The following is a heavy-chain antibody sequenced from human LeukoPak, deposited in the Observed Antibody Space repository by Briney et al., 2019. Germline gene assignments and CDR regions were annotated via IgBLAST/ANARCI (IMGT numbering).Heavy chain of an antibody. Sequence: SETLSLTCAVYGGSFSGYYWSWIRQPPGKGLEWIGEINHSGSTNYNPSLKSRVTISVDTSKNHFSLKLSSVTAADTAVYYCARGTLDFWSGYGSYYFDYWGQGTLVTVSS. CDR3: ARGTLDFWSGYGSYYFDY. J-gene: IGHJ4*02. CDR1: GGSFSGYY. CDR2: INHSGST. V-gene: IGHV4-34*01. D-gene: IGHD3-3*01.